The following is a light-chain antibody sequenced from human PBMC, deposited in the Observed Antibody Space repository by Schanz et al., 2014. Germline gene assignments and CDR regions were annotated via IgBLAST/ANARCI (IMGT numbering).Light chain of an antibody. CDR1: SGSVSTSYY. Sequence: QTVVTQEPSFSVSPGGTVTLTCGLSSGSVSTSYYPSWYQQTPGQAPRTLIYSTNTRSSGVPDRFSGSILGNKAALTITRSQADDESDYYCVLYMGSGIGVFGGGTKLTVL. CDR2: STN. J-gene: IGLJ2*01. CDR3: VLYMGSGIGV. V-gene: IGLV8-61*01.